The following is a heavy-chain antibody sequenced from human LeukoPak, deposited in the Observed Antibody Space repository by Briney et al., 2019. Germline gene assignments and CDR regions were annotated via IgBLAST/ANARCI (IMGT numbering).Heavy chain of an antibody. J-gene: IGHJ4*02. CDR1: GYTFTSYG. V-gene: IGHV1-18*04. CDR2: ISAYNGNT. D-gene: IGHD6-19*01. CDR3: PRDQYSSGGTLPLPRFDY. Sequence: GASLSVSCKASGYTFTSYGISWGRQAPGQGLEWMGWISAYNGNTNYAQKIQGRVTMTTDTPTSTASMELRSLRSDDTAVYYCPRDQYSSGGTLPLPRFDYWGQGTLVTVSS.